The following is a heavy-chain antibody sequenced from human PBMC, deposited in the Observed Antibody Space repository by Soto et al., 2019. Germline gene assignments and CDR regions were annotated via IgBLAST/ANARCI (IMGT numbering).Heavy chain of an antibody. D-gene: IGHD3-3*01. J-gene: IGHJ6*02. CDR3: ARDRRFWSGSYGMDV. Sequence: VASVKVSCKASGYTFTGYYMHWVRQAPGQGLEWMGWINPNSGGTNYAQKFQGRVTMTRDTSISTAYMELSRLRSDDTAVYYCARDRRFWSGSYGMDVWGQGTTVTVSS. CDR1: GYTFTGYY. V-gene: IGHV1-2*02. CDR2: INPNSGGT.